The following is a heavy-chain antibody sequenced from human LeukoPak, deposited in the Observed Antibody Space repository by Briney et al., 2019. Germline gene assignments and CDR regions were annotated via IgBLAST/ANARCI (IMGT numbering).Heavy chain of an antibody. CDR3: ASVAYYDILTGSPGDYYMDV. J-gene: IGHJ6*03. CDR2: IYYSGST. D-gene: IGHD3-9*01. Sequence: PSQTLSLTCTVSGGSISSGDCYWSWIRQPPGKGLEWIGYIYYSGSTYYNPSLKSRVTISVDTSKNQFSLKLSSVTAADTAVYYCASVAYYDILTGSPGDYYMDVWGKGTTVTVSS. V-gene: IGHV4-30-4*08. CDR1: GGSISSGDCY.